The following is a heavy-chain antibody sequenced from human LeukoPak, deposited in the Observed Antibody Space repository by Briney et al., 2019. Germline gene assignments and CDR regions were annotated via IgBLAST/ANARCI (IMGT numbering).Heavy chain of an antibody. CDR3: ARGVGQYSSSPFDY. CDR2: IYSGGST. Sequence: GGSLRLSCAASGFTVSSNYMSWVRQAPGKGLEWVSVIYSGGSTYYADSVKGRLTISRDNSKNTLYLQMNSLRAEDTAVYYCARGVGQYSSSPFDYWGQGTLVTVSS. V-gene: IGHV3-53*01. CDR1: GFTVSSNY. D-gene: IGHD6-13*01. J-gene: IGHJ4*02.